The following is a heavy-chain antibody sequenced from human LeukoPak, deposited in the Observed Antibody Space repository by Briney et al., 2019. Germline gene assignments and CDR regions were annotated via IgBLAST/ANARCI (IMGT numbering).Heavy chain of an antibody. Sequence: PGGSLRLSCAASGFPFTLYNMNWVRQAPGKGLEWVSSITSGSSYTYYSDSVKGRFTTSRDNAGNSLYLQMNSLAAEDTAVYYCARDRGIAVSGAYLWHFDLWGRGTLVTVSS. CDR2: ITSGSSYT. D-gene: IGHD6-19*01. CDR3: ARDRGIAVSGAYLWHFDL. CDR1: GFPFTLYN. J-gene: IGHJ2*01. V-gene: IGHV3-21*06.